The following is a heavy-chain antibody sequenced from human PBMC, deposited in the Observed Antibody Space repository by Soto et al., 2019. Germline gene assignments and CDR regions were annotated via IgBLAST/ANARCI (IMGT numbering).Heavy chain of an antibody. CDR2: IYYSGSS. J-gene: IGHJ4*02. Sequence: SETLSLTCTVSGGSITSSEYYWAWIRQPPGKGLQFVGTIYYSGSSYSNPSLKSRLSMSVDTSKNQFSLTMKSVTAADTGVYYCASHPLNWGDADSWGQGVLVTVSS. CDR3: ASHPLNWGDADS. V-gene: IGHV4-39*01. CDR1: GGSITSSEYY. D-gene: IGHD7-27*01.